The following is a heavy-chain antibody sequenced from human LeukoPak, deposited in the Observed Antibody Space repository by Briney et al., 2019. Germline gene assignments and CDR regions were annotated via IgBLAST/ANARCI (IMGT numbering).Heavy chain of an antibody. CDR1: GGSISSYY. J-gene: IGHJ3*02. V-gene: IGHV4-59*01. CDR3: ATMLFYDFWSGSFGAFDI. D-gene: IGHD3-3*01. Sequence: SETLSLTCTVSGGSISSYYWSWIRQPPGKGLEWIGYIYYSGSTNYNPSLKSRVTISVDTSKNQFSLKLSSATAADTAVYYCATMLFYDFWSGSFGAFDIWGQGTMVTVSS. CDR2: IYYSGST.